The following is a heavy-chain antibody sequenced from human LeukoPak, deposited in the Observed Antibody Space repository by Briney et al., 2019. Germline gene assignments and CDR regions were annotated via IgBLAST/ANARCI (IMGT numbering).Heavy chain of an antibody. CDR3: ARDRYFDWLLSGEFDY. Sequence: ASVKVSCKASGYTFTGYYMHWVRQAPGQGLEWMGWINPNSGGTNYAQKFQGRVTITRDTSASTAYMELSSLRSEDTAVYYCARDRYFDWLLSGEFDYWGQGTLVTVSS. CDR2: INPNSGGT. V-gene: IGHV1-2*02. CDR1: GYTFTGYY. J-gene: IGHJ4*02. D-gene: IGHD3-9*01.